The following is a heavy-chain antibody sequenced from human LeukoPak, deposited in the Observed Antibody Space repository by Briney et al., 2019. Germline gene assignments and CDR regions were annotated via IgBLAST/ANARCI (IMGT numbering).Heavy chain of an antibody. CDR1: GYTFTSYG. V-gene: IGHV1-18*01. D-gene: IGHD3-10*01. Sequence: ASVKVSCKSSGYTFTSYGISWVRQAPGQGLEWMGWISAYNGNTNYAQKLQGRVTMTTDTSTSTAYMELRSLRSDDTAVYYCARVVLGSGSYQVWFDPWGQGTLVTVSS. CDR3: ARVVLGSGSYQVWFDP. J-gene: IGHJ5*02. CDR2: ISAYNGNT.